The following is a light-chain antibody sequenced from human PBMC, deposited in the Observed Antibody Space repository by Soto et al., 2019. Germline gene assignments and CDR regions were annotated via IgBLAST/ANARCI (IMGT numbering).Light chain of an antibody. CDR3: SSYTSSSTLG. J-gene: IGLJ1*01. Sequence: QSVLTHPASVSGSPGQSITISCTGTSSDVGGYNYVSWYQQHPGKAPKLMIYDVSNRPSGVSNRFSGSKSGNTASLTISGLQAEDEADYYCSSYTSSSTLGFGTGTKVTVL. CDR2: DVS. CDR1: SSDVGGYNY. V-gene: IGLV2-14*01.